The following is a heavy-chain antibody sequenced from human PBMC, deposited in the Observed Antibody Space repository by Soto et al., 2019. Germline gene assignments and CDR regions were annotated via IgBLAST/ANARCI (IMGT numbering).Heavy chain of an antibody. CDR1: GGTFSSYA. CDR3: ARAMERSPPGHLYYYGMDV. J-gene: IGHJ6*02. CDR2: MIPLFGTA. V-gene: IGHV1-69*13. Sequence: SVKVCCKASGGTFSSYAISWVRQAPGQGLEWMGGMIPLFGTANYAQKFQGRVTISADESTGTAYMGLSSLRSEDTAVYYWARAMERSPPGHLYYYGMDVPGQAITVTVSS. D-gene: IGHD1-1*01.